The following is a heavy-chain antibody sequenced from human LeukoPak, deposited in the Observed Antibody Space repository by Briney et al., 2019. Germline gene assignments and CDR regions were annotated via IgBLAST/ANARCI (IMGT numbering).Heavy chain of an antibody. CDR1: GYSISSGYY. Sequence: TSETLSLTCTVSGYSISSGYYWGWIRQPPGKGLEWIGSIYHSGSTYYNPSLKSRVTISVDTSKNQFSLKLSSVTAADTAVYYCARERQWLGQRGNDYWGQGTLVTVSS. D-gene: IGHD6-19*01. CDR2: IYHSGST. J-gene: IGHJ4*02. CDR3: ARERQWLGQRGNDY. V-gene: IGHV4-38-2*02.